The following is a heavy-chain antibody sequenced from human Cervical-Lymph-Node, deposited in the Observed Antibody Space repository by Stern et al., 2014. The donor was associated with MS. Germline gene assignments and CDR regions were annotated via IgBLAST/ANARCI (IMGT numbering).Heavy chain of an antibody. D-gene: IGHD3-3*01. CDR1: GFTFKDYA. J-gene: IGHJ4*02. Sequence: VQLVESGGGVVQPGGSLTVSCSASGFTFKDYAMHWVRQAPGKGLECLTMIWFDGSQRLPAESVKGRFNISRDNSRNTLYLQMRSLRVEDTAFYFCVRESGYYFDSWGPGTLLTVSS. V-gene: IGHV3-33*01. CDR2: IWFDGSQR. CDR3: VRESGYYFDS.